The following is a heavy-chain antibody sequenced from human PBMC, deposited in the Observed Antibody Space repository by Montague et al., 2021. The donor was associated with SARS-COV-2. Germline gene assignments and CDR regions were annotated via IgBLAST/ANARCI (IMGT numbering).Heavy chain of an antibody. CDR2: MDRGTNL. CDR3: ARYTKYPRYFDY. CDR1: GCSINVYY. J-gene: IGHJ4*02. V-gene: IGHV4-4*08. D-gene: IGHD2-2*01. Sequence: SETLSLTCAVSGCSINVYYWSWIRQPPGKGLEWIGYMDRGTNLDYDPSLRSRVTISTDMSKNHFSLILTSVTAADTAVYYCARYTKYPRYFDYWGQGILVTVSS.